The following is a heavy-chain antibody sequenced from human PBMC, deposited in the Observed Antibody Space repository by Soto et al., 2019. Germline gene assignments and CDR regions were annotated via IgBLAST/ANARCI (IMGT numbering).Heavy chain of an antibody. Sequence: GSVKVCSKASGYPFTGYYIHLDRQAPGQGLEWMGWINSNSGGTNYAQKFQGRVTMTRDTSISTAYMELSRLRSDDTAVYYCARDDTVAGVDYWGQGTLVTGSS. CDR1: GYPFTGYY. J-gene: IGHJ4*02. D-gene: IGHD6-19*01. CDR3: ARDDTVAGVDY. CDR2: INSNSGGT. V-gene: IGHV1-2*02.